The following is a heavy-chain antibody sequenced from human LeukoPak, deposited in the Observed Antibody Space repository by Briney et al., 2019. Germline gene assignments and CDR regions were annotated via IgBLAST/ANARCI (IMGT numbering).Heavy chain of an antibody. V-gene: IGHV4-59*11. CDR1: GGSISSHY. CDR2: IYYSGST. Sequence: SETLSLTCTVSGGSISSHYWSWIRQPPGKGLEWIGYIYYSGSTNYNPSLKSRVTISVDTSKNQFSLKLRSVTAADTAVYYCAREGNYFDYWGQGTLVTVSS. J-gene: IGHJ4*02. D-gene: IGHD3-10*01. CDR3: AREGNYFDY.